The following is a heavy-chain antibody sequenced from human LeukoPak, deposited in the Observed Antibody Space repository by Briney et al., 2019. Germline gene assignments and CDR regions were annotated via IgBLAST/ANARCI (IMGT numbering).Heavy chain of an antibody. CDR2: IIPILGIA. V-gene: IGHV1-69*04. Sequence: GASVKVSCKASGYTFTSYDINWVRQAPGQGLEWMGRIIPILGIANYAQKFQGRVTITADKSTSTPYMELSSLRSEDTAVYYCARTNWGYGSFPYYYYYYGMDVWGQGTTVTVSS. CDR3: ARTNWGYGSFPYYYYYYGMDV. D-gene: IGHD7-27*01. CDR1: GYTFTSYD. J-gene: IGHJ6*02.